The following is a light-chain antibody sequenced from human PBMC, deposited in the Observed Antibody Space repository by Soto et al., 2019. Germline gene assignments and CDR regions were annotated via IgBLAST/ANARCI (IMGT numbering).Light chain of an antibody. CDR2: GAS. CDR3: QQYGSSTFT. Sequence: PGERATLSCRASQSVSSSYLAWYQQKPGQAPRLLIYGASSRATGIPDRFSGSGSGTDFTLTISRLEPEDFAVYYCQQYGSSTFTFGPGTKVDIK. J-gene: IGKJ3*01. V-gene: IGKV3-20*01. CDR1: QSVSSSY.